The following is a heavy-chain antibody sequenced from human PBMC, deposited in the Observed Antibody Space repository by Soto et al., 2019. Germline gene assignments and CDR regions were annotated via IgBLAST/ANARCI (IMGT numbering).Heavy chain of an antibody. J-gene: IGHJ4*02. CDR3: VRGDGDYYDGNGYLGRH. V-gene: IGHV1-18*01. CDR2: ISAYNGNT. D-gene: IGHD3-22*01. Sequence: ASVKVSCKASGYSFTIYGISWVRQAPGQGLEWMGWISAYNGNTKYAQKLQGRVTMTTDTSTSTAYMELRSLRSDDTAVYYCVRGDGDYYDGNGYLGRHWGQGTLVTVSS. CDR1: GYSFTIYG.